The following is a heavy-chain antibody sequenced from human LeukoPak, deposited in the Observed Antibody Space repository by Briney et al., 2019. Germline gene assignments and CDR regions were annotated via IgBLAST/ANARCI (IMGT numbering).Heavy chain of an antibody. D-gene: IGHD5-18*01. CDR2: IYSGGST. Sequence: GGSLRLSCAASGFTVSSNSVSWVRQAPGKGLEWVSIIYSGGSTDYGESVKGRFTISRDNSKNTVYLQMNSLRAEDTAVYYCARSDTAMVSARGDYWGQGTLVTVSS. V-gene: IGHV3-66*01. J-gene: IGHJ4*02. CDR1: GFTVSSNS. CDR3: ARSDTAMVSARGDY.